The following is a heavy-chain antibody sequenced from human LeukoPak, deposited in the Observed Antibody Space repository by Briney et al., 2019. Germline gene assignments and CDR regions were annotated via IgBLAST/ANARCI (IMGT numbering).Heavy chain of an antibody. CDR3: TRPILTAYYYYYMDV. J-gene: IGHJ6*03. Sequence: PGGSLRLSCAASGFTFSSYWMSWVRQAPGKGLEWVGFIRSKTYGGTTQYAASVKGRFTISRDDSKSIAYLQMNSLKTEDTAVYYCTRPILTAYYYYYMDVWGKGTTVTISS. CDR2: IRSKTYGGTT. D-gene: IGHD3-9*01. V-gene: IGHV3-49*04. CDR1: GFTFSSYW.